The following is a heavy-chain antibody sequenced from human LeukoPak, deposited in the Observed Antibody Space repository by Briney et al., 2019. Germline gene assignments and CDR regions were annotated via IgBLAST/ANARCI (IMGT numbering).Heavy chain of an antibody. CDR1: GFTFRNFA. V-gene: IGHV3-74*01. D-gene: IGHD5-24*01. J-gene: IGHJ4*02. CDR3: ARGTPIGIWLHQPLPTDY. CDR2: INSDGSST. Sequence: PGGSLRLSCAASGFTFRNFAMSWVRQAPGKGLVWVSRINSDGSSTSYADSVKGRFTISRDNAKNTLYLQMNSLRAEDTAVYYCARGTPIGIWLHQPLPTDYWGQGTLVTVSS.